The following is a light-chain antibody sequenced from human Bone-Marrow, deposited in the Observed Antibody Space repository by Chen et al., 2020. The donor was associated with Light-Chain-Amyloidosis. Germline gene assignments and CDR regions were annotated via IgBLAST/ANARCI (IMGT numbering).Light chain of an antibody. Sequence: SYVLTQPSSVSVAPGQTATIACGGNNIGSTSVHWYQQTPGQAPLLVVYDDSDRPSGIPERLAGSNSGNTATLTISRVDAGDEADYYCQVWDSSSDRPVFGGGTKLTVL. V-gene: IGLV3-21*02. CDR1: NIGSTS. CDR3: QVWDSSSDRPV. CDR2: DDS. J-gene: IGLJ3*02.